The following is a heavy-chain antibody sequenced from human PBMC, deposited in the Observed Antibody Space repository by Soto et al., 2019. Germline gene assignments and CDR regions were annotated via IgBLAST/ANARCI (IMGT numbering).Heavy chain of an antibody. CDR1: GFTFSSYG. J-gene: IGHJ2*01. CDR3: AKDTCDSGGDCSAYWYCDL. V-gene: IGHV3-30*18. D-gene: IGHD2-21*01. CDR2: ISYDGSNK. Sequence: QVQLVESGGGVVQPGRSLRLSCAASGFTFSSYGMHWVRQAPGKGLEWVAVISYDGSNKYYADSVKGRFTISRDNSKNTLYLQMNSLRAEDTAVYYCAKDTCDSGGDCSAYWYCDLWGRGTLVTVSS.